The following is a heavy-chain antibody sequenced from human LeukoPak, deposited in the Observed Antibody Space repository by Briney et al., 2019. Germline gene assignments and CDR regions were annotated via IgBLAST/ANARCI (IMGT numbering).Heavy chain of an antibody. V-gene: IGHV4-39*01. J-gene: IGHJ4*02. CDR2: IYYSGST. D-gene: IGHD6-19*01. Sequence: SETLSLTCTVSGGSVRNSDSYWGWIRQPPGKGPEWIASIYYSGSTYYNSSLKSRVTISVDTSNNHFSLNVSSVTAADSAVYYCARHHSSGWHLFDYWGQGTLVTVSS. CDR3: ARHHSSGWHLFDY. CDR1: GGSVRNSDSY.